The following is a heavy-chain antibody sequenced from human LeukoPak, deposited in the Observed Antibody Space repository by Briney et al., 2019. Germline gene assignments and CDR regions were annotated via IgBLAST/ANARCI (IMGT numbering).Heavy chain of an antibody. Sequence: GASVKVSCKVSGYTLTELSMHWVRQAPGKGLEWMGGFDPEDGETIYAQKFQGRVTITADESTSTAYMELSSLRSEDTAVYYCAGNVYGAGYYYYMGVWGKGTTVTVSS. D-gene: IGHD4-17*01. CDR3: AGNVYGAGYYYYMGV. CDR1: GYTLTELS. V-gene: IGHV1-24*01. J-gene: IGHJ6*03. CDR2: FDPEDGET.